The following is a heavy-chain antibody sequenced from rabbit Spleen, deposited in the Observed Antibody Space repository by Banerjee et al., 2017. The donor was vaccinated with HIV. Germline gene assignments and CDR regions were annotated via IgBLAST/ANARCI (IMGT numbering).Heavy chain of an antibody. J-gene: IGHJ4*01. CDR1: GFSFSYSDY. D-gene: IGHD1-1*01. V-gene: IGHV1S40*01. CDR2: IYFSSGST. Sequence: QSLEESGGDLVKPGASLTLTCTASGFSFSYSDYMCWVRQPPGKGPEWIACIYFSSGSTWYASWVNGRFTISKTSSTTVTLQMTSLTAADTATYFCVRGASESGYYSLWGPGTLVTVS. CDR3: VRGASESGYYSL.